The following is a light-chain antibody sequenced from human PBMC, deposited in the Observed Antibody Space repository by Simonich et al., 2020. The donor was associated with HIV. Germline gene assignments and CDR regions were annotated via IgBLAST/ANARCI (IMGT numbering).Light chain of an antibody. CDR1: QDISSY. CDR3: QQANSFPRT. CDR2: AAS. V-gene: IGKV1-9*01. J-gene: IGKJ1*01. Sequence: DIQLTQSPSFLSASVGDRVTITCRASQDISSYLAWYQQKPGEAPKLLIYAASSLQSGVPSRFSGSGSGTDFTLTINNLQPEDFATYYCQQANSFPRTFGQGTKVEIK.